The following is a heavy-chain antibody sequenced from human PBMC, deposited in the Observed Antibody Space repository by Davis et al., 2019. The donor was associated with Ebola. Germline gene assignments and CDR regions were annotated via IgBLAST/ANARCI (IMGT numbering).Heavy chain of an antibody. J-gene: IGHJ4*02. D-gene: IGHD3-3*01. Sequence: GESLKISCAASGFTFSSYGMHWVRQAPGKGLEWVAVIWYDGSNKYYADSVKGRFTISRDNSKNTLYLQMNSLRAEDTAVYYCARDQRFLEWLFFDYWGQGTLVTVSS. CDR3: ARDQRFLEWLFFDY. CDR2: IWYDGSNK. V-gene: IGHV3-33*01. CDR1: GFTFSSYG.